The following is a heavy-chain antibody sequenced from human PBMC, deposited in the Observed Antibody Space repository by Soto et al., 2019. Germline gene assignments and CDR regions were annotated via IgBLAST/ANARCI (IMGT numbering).Heavy chain of an antibody. CDR3: ARVGRLCSGGSCCPVKY. J-gene: IGHJ4*02. CDR2: MNPNSGNT. CDR1: GYTFTSYD. V-gene: IGHV1-8*01. Sequence: QVQLVQSGAEVKKPGASVKVSCKASGYTFTSYDINWVRQATGQGLEWMGWMNPNSGNTGYAQKFQGRVTMTRNTSISTAYRELRSLRSEDTAVYYCARVGRLCSGGSCCPVKYWGQGTLVTVSS. D-gene: IGHD2-15*01.